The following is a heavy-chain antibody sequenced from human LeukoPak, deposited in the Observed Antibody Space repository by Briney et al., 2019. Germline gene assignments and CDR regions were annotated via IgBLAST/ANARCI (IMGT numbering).Heavy chain of an antibody. Sequence: GASVKVSCKASGYTFTGYYMHWVRQAPGQGLEWMGRINPNSGGTNYAQKFQGRVTMTRDTSISTAYMELSRLRSDDTAVYYCASTNPYYYDSSGYYYWDQGTLVTVSS. D-gene: IGHD3-22*01. CDR3: ASTNPYYYDSSGYYY. V-gene: IGHV1-2*06. J-gene: IGHJ4*02. CDR2: INPNSGGT. CDR1: GYTFTGYY.